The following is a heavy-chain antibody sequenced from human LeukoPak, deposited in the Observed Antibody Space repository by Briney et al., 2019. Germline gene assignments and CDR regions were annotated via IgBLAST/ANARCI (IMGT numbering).Heavy chain of an antibody. CDR3: ARSRPYSSSSDY. J-gene: IGHJ4*02. CDR2: IYYSGST. CDR1: GGSISNYY. D-gene: IGHD6-13*01. Sequence: SVTLSLTCTVSGGSISNYYWSWIRQPPGKGLEWIGYIYYSGSTNYNPSLKSRVTISVDTSKNQFSLKLSSVTAADTAVYYCARSRPYSSSSDYWGQGTLVTVSS. V-gene: IGHV4-59*08.